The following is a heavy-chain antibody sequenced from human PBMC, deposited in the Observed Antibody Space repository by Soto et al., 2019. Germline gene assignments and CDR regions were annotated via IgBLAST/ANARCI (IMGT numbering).Heavy chain of an antibody. J-gene: IGHJ6*02. Sequence: VASVKVSCKASGYTFTSYGISWVRQAPGQGLEWMGWISAYNGNTNYAQKLQGRVTMTTDTSTSTAYMELRSLRSDDTAVYYCARELVDDFWSGLTRYYYYYGMDVWGQGTTVTVSS. CDR1: GYTFTSYG. V-gene: IGHV1-18*01. D-gene: IGHD3-3*01. CDR3: ARELVDDFWSGLTRYYYYYGMDV. CDR2: ISAYNGNT.